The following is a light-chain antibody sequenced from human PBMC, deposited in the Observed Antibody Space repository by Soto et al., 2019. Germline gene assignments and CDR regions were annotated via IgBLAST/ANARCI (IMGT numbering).Light chain of an antibody. CDR1: QNINDN. CDR2: RAS. CDR3: QQYNNWPRAT. J-gene: IGKJ4*01. Sequence: EMVMTQSPATMSLSPGERATLSCRASQNINDNLAWYQQKPGQAPRLFRFRASSRATGIPARFSGSGSGTEFNLTISSLQSEDFAVYYCQQYNNWPRATFGGGTKVETK. V-gene: IGKV3-15*01.